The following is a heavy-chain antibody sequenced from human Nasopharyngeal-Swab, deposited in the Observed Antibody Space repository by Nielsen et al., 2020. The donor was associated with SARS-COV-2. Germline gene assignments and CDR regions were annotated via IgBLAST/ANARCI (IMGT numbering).Heavy chain of an antibody. D-gene: IGHD1-20*01. Sequence: GGSLRLSCKGSGYKFTTYWIGWVRQMPGKGLEWMGTIYPGDSDTRYSPSFQGQVTFSADQSVNTAYLQWSSLKASDSAMYYCARPKFNWNDFEPFDIWGQGTMVTVSS. J-gene: IGHJ3*02. CDR2: IYPGDSDT. CDR3: ARPKFNWNDFEPFDI. CDR1: GYKFTTYW. V-gene: IGHV5-51*01.